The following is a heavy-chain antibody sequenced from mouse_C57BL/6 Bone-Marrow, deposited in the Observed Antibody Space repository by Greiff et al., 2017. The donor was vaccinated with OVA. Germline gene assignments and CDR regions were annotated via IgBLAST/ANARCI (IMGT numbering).Heavy chain of an antibody. Sequence: QVQLKQPGAELVKPGASVKLSCKASGYTFTSYWMHWVKQRPGQGLEWIGMIHPNSGSTNYNEKFKSKATLTVDKSSSTAYMQLSSLTSEDSAVYYCAIITTVVATDYWGQGTTLTVSS. J-gene: IGHJ2*01. CDR1: GYTFTSYW. D-gene: IGHD1-1*01. V-gene: IGHV1-64*01. CDR2: IHPNSGST. CDR3: AIITTVVATDY.